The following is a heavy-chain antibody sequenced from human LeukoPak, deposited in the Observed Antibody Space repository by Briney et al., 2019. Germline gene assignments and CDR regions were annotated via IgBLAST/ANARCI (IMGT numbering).Heavy chain of an antibody. Sequence: GGSLRLFCAASGITLNIFAMNWVRQAPGKGLEWVSAITRSGTNTFYRDSVKGRFTISRDNAKNSLYLQMNSLRAEDMALYYCAKGLGGSYYVAFDYWGQGTLVTVSS. J-gene: IGHJ4*02. CDR2: ITRSGTNT. CDR3: AKGLGGSYYVAFDY. CDR1: GITLNIFA. D-gene: IGHD1-26*01. V-gene: IGHV3-23*01.